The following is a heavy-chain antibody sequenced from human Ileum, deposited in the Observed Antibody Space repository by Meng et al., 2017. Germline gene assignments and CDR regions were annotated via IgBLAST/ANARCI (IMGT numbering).Heavy chain of an antibody. CDR2: TYYRSKWYN. Sequence: SCAISGDSVSSNSAAWNWIRQSPSRGLEWLGRTYYRSKWYNDYAVSVKSRITINPDTSKNQFALQLNSVTPEDTAVYYCARGGANIAARCLDYWGQGTLVTVSS. CDR3: ARGGANIAARCLDY. J-gene: IGHJ4*02. V-gene: IGHV6-1*01. D-gene: IGHD6-6*01. CDR1: GDSVSSNSAA.